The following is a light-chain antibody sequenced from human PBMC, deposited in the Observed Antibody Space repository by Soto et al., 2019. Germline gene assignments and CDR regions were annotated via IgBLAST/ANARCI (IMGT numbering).Light chain of an antibody. CDR3: QQYGSSPLFA. CDR1: QSVETF. J-gene: IGKJ3*01. CDR2: GAS. V-gene: IGKV3-15*01. Sequence: DIVMTQSPAILSVSPGERATLSCRASQSVETFLAWFQHKAGQAPRLLIFGASTRAAGVPARFSGGGSGTDFTLTISSLEPEDFAVYYCQQYGSSPLFAFGPGTEVDLK.